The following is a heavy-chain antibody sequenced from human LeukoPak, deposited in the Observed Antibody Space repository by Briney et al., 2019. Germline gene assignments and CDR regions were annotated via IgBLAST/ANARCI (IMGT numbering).Heavy chain of an antibody. CDR3: TRAAVSSPGDL. D-gene: IGHD5/OR15-5a*01. CDR2: IKPDGSEK. J-gene: IGHJ6*02. V-gene: IGHV3-7*04. Sequence: GGSLRLSCAASGFTFSNEWMTWVRQAAGKGLEWVANIKPDGSEKYYADSLKGRFTISRDNTENSLYLQMNSLRAEDTGVYYCTRAAVSSPGDLWGQGTTVTVSS. CDR1: GFTFSNEW.